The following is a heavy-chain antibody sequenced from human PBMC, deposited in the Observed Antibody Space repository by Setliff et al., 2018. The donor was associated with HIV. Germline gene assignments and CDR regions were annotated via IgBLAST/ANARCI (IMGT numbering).Heavy chain of an antibody. D-gene: IGHD6-13*01. CDR1: GFSISSDYY. CDR3: ASITGSSFDY. V-gene: IGHV4-38-2*02. CDR2: IYHSGST. Sequence: ASETLSLTCSVSGFSISSDYYWNWVRQPPGQGLEWIGSIYHSGSTYYNPSLKSRVTISVDTSKNQFSLKLSSVTAADTAVYYCASITGSSFDYWGQGTLVTVSS. J-gene: IGHJ4*02.